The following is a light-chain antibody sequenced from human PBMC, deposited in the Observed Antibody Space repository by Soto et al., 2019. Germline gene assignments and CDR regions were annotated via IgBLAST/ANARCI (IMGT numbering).Light chain of an antibody. CDR1: SGHSSYI. V-gene: IGLV4-60*03. CDR3: ETWDSNTHV. Sequence: QSVLTQSSSASASLGSSAKLTCTLSSGHSSYIIAWHQQQPGKAPRYLMKLEGSGSYNKGSGVPDRFSGSSSGADRYLTISNLQSEDEADYYCETWDSNTHVFGGGTKVTVL. CDR2: LEGSGSY. J-gene: IGLJ2*01.